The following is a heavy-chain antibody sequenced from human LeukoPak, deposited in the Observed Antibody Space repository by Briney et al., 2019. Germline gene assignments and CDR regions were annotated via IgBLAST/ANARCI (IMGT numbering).Heavy chain of an antibody. CDR1: GYTFTGYY. Sequence: ASVKVSCKASGYTFTGYYMHWVRQAPGQGLEWMGWINPNSGGTNYAQKFQGRVTMTRDTSISTAYMELSRLRSDDTAVYYCARRTGTTAGNWFDLWGQGTLVTVSS. CDR3: ARRTGTTAGNWFDL. CDR2: INPNSGGT. V-gene: IGHV1-2*02. J-gene: IGHJ5*02. D-gene: IGHD1-1*01.